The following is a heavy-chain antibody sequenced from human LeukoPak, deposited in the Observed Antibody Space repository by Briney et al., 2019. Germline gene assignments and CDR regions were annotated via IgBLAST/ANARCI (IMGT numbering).Heavy chain of an antibody. Sequence: SVKVSCKASGGTFSSYAISWVRQAPGQGLEWMGGNIPIFGTANYAQKFQGRVTITADESTSTAYMELSSLRSEDTAVYYCARGPDVVVTAITYYYYGMDVWGQGTTVTVSS. CDR1: GGTFSSYA. CDR2: NIPIFGTA. J-gene: IGHJ6*02. CDR3: ARGPDVVVTAITYYYYGMDV. D-gene: IGHD2-21*02. V-gene: IGHV1-69*13.